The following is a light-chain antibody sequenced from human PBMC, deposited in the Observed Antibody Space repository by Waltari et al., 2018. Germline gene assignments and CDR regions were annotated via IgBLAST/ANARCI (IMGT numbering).Light chain of an antibody. Sequence: DIVMTQSPDSLAVSLGERATINCKSSQRVLYSSHNKDYLAWYQQKPGTPPKLLIYWAANRESGVPDRVSGSGSGTDFTLTISSLQAEDVAVYYCQQYYSTPLTFGGGTKVEIK. CDR3: QQYYSTPLT. J-gene: IGKJ4*01. CDR2: WAA. V-gene: IGKV4-1*01. CDR1: QRVLYSSHNKDY.